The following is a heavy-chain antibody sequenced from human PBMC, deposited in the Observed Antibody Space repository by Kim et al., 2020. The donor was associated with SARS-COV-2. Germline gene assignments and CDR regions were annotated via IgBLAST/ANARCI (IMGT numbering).Heavy chain of an antibody. V-gene: IGHV3-74*01. Sequence: GGSLRLSCVASGFTFSDYWMHWVRQVPGKGLVWVSRINRDGSVTSYADSVKGRFTISRDNAKNTLYLQLNSLRADDTAIYYCARGPHCSSTSCYVYLYYPMDVGGQGTTVTVSS. D-gene: IGHD2-2*01. J-gene: IGHJ6*03. CDR2: INRDGSVT. CDR3: ARGPHCSSTSCYVYLYYPMDV. CDR1: GFTFSDYW.